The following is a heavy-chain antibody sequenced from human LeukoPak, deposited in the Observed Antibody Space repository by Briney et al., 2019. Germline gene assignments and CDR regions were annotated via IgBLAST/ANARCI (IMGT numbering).Heavy chain of an antibody. D-gene: IGHD6-13*01. CDR2: IYYSRST. V-gene: IGHV4-59*08. J-gene: IGHJ4*02. CDR1: GGSISSYY. CDR3: ARPYSSSWGSWDY. Sequence: SETLSLTCTVSGGSISSYYWSWIRQPPGKGLEWIGYIYYSRSTNYNPSLKSRVTISVDTSKNQFSLKLSSVTAADTAVYYCARPYSSSWGSWDYWGQGTLVTVSS.